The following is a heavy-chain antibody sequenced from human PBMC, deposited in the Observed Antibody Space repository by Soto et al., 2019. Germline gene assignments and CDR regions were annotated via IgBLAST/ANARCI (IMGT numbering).Heavy chain of an antibody. CDR3: ARRGYYYYGMDV. Sequence: PGGSLRLSCAASGFTFSSYGVHWVRQAPGKGLEWVAVIWYDGSNKYYADSVKGRFTISRDNSKNTLYLQMNSLRAEDTAVYYCARRGYYYYGMDVWGQGTTVTVSS. J-gene: IGHJ6*02. CDR1: GFTFSSYG. CDR2: IWYDGSNK. V-gene: IGHV3-33*01.